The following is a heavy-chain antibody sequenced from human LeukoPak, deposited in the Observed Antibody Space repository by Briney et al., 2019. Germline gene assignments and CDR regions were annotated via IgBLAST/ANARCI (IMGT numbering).Heavy chain of an antibody. CDR3: AKDFYDSWSGPDH. J-gene: IGHJ4*02. Sequence: GGSLRLSCAASGFTFNNYAINWARQAPGKGLEWVSAISNYGSTYYTDSVKGRFTISRDNSMNTLYLQMNNVRAEDTAVYYCAKDFYDSWSGPDHWGQGTLVTVSS. CDR2: ISNYGST. D-gene: IGHD3-3*01. V-gene: IGHV3-23*01. CDR1: GFTFNNYA.